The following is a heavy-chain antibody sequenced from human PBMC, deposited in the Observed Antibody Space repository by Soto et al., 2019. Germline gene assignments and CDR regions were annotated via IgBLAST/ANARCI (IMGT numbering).Heavy chain of an antibody. CDR3: AREYSSSSGYYYYGMDV. D-gene: IGHD6-6*01. V-gene: IGHV3-33*01. CDR1: GFTFSSYG. CDR2: IWYDGSNK. J-gene: IGHJ6*02. Sequence: PGGSLRLSCAASGFTFSSYGMHWVRQAPGKGLEWVAVIWYDGSNKYYADSVKGRFTISRDNSKNTLYLQMNSLRAEDTAVYYCAREYSSSSGYYYYGMDVWGQGTTVTVSS.